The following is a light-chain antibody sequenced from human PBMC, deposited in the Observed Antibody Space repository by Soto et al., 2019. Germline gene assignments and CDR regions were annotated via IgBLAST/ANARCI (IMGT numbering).Light chain of an antibody. Sequence: VVTQPPSVSGAPGQRVTISCTGSSSNIGAGYDVHWYQQLPGTAPKLLIYGNSNRPSGVPDRFSGSKSGTSASLAITGLQAEDEADYYCQSYDSSLSGFVVFGGGTKVTVL. CDR3: QSYDSSLSGFVV. J-gene: IGLJ2*01. V-gene: IGLV1-40*01. CDR1: SSNIGAGYD. CDR2: GNS.